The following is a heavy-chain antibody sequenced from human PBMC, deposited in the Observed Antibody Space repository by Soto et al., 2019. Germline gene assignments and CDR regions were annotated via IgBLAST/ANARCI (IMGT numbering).Heavy chain of an antibody. V-gene: IGHV1-69*01. CDR1: GGTFSDYG. Sequence: QVQLVQSGAEVKKPGSSVKVSCKASGGTFSDYGFHWVRQAPGQGLEWMGGLIPIFGTPNYAQKFQGRVTIIADESTSIVYMDRSSLTYVDTAMYYCARGWDNYDSRGLRTWFDPWGQGALVTVSS. CDR3: ARGWDNYDSRGLRTWFDP. J-gene: IGHJ5*02. CDR2: LIPIFGTP. D-gene: IGHD3-22*01.